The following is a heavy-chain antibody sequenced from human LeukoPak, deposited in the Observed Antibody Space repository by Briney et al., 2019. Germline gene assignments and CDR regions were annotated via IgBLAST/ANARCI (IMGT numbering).Heavy chain of an antibody. Sequence: VESLKISCRTSGYTFISYWIGWVRQMPGKGLEWMGTIYPADSDTRYSPSFQGQVTISADKSISTAYLQWSSLKASDTAMHYCAVGTGYFDYWGQGALVTVSS. CDR2: IYPADSDT. V-gene: IGHV5-51*01. D-gene: IGHD3-10*01. J-gene: IGHJ4*02. CDR1: GYTFISYW. CDR3: AVGTGYFDY.